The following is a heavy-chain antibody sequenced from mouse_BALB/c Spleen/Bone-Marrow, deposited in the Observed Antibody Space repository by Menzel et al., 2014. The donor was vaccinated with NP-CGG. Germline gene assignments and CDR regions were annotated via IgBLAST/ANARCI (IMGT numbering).Heavy chain of an antibody. V-gene: IGHV5-9-4*01. CDR2: ISSAGSHT. CDR3: VRDSSGYFDY. D-gene: IGHD3-1*01. J-gene: IGHJ2*01. CDR1: GFTFSWYA. Sequence: EVQGVESGGGLVKPGGSLKLSCAASGFTFSWYAMSWVRQSPEKRLEWVAEISSAGSHTYYPDTVTGRFTIPRDNAKNTLYLEMSSLRSEDTAMYYCVRDSSGYFDYWGQGTTLTVSS.